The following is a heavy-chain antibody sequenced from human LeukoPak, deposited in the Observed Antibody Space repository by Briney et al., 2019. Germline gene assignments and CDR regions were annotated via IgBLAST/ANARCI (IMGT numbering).Heavy chain of an antibody. V-gene: IGHV3-11*01. CDR3: ATVHGVWGYDAFDI. CDR1: GFTFSDYY. D-gene: IGHD7-27*01. Sequence: GGSLRLSCAASGFTFSDYYMSWIRQAPGKGLEWVSYISSSGSTIYYADSVKGRFTISRDNAKNSLYLQMNSLRAEDTAVYYCATVHGVWGYDAFDIWGQGTMVTVSS. J-gene: IGHJ3*02. CDR2: ISSSGSTI.